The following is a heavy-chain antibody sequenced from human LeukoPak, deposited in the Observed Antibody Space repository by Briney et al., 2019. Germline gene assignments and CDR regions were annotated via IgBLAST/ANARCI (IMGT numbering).Heavy chain of an antibody. D-gene: IGHD3-3*01. CDR3: ARGGGGDRLDY. CDR1: GYTLTIYY. CDR2: ISPSGGST. J-gene: IGHJ4*02. V-gene: IGHV1-46*01. Sequence: ASVKVSCKASGYTLTIYYMHWVRQAPGQGLEWMGIISPSGGSTNYAQKFQGRVTLTRDTSTSTVYMELSSLTSEDTAVYYCARGGGGDRLDYWGQGTLVTVSS.